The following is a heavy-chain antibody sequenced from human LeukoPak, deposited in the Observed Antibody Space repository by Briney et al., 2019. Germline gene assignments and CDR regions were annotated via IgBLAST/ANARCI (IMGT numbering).Heavy chain of an antibody. J-gene: IGHJ4*02. V-gene: IGHV1-69*10. Sequence: GASVKVSCKASRGTLSGYAISWGRQAPGPRLEWMGEIIPIFGIANHAQKFQGRVTITADKSTSTAYMELSSLRSEDTAVYYCARAAAEDELGHFDYWGQGTLVTVSS. CDR1: RGTLSGYA. CDR2: IIPIFGIA. CDR3: ARAAAEDELGHFDY. D-gene: IGHD7-27*01.